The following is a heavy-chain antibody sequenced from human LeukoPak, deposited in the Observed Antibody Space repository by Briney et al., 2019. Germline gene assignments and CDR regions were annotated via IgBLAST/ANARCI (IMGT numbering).Heavy chain of an antibody. D-gene: IGHD4-17*01. CDR2: TRNKANSHTT. Sequence: GGSLRLSCAASGFTFSDHYMDWVRQAPGKGLEWVGRTRNKANSHTTEYAASVKGRFTISRDDSKNSLYLQMNSLKTEDTAVYYCARVFDYGDSFFDYWGQGTLVTVSS. V-gene: IGHV3-72*01. CDR1: GFTFSDHY. J-gene: IGHJ4*02. CDR3: ARVFDYGDSFFDY.